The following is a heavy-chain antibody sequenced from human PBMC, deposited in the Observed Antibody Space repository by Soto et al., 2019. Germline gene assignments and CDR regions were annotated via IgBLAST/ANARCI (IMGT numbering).Heavy chain of an antibody. CDR2: IRNEAKSYTT. CDR3: ARDRVLVQGPWIGYDMDV. D-gene: IGHD3-10*01. V-gene: IGHV3-72*01. CDR1: GFSFSDHF. J-gene: IGHJ6*02. Sequence: EVQLVESGGGLVQPGGSLRLSCAASGFSFSDHFMDWVRQAPGKGLEWVGRIRNEAKSYTTEYAASVKGRFIISRDDSKNSLYLQMNSLKNEDTAVYYCARDRVLVQGPWIGYDMDVWGQGTTVTVSS.